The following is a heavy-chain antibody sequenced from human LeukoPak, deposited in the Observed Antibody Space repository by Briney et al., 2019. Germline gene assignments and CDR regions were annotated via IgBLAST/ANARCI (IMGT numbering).Heavy chain of an antibody. Sequence: GGSLRLSCAASGFSFSSYAMSWVRQATGKGLEWVSAISGSGGSTYYTDSVKGRFTISRDNSKNTLYLQMNSLRVEDTAVFYCAKYCTGATCYFDYWGQGTLVTVSS. CDR1: GFSFSSYA. J-gene: IGHJ4*02. CDR2: ISGSGGST. V-gene: IGHV3-23*01. CDR3: AKYCTGATCYFDY. D-gene: IGHD2-8*02.